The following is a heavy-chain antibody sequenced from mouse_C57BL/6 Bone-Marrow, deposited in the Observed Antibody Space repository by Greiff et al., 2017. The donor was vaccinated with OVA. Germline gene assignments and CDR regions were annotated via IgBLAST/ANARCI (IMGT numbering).Heavy chain of an antibody. V-gene: IGHV1-64*01. CDR1: GYTFTSYW. CDR3: ARLGYGSSYAFAY. D-gene: IGHD1-1*01. J-gene: IGHJ3*01. CDR2: IHPNSGST. Sequence: QVQLQQPGAELVKPGASVKLSCKASGYTFTSYWMHWVKQRPGQGLEWIGMIHPNSGSTNYNEKFKSKATLTVDKSSSKAYMQLSSLTSEDSAVYYCARLGYGSSYAFAYWGQGTLVTVSA.